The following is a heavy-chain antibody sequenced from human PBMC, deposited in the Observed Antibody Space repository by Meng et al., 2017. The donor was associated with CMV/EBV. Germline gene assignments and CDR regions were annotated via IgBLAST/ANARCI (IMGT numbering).Heavy chain of an antibody. CDR2: INHSGST. CDR1: GVSLSGYY. CDR3: ARVWVRPAVLRFLKSVRFDP. V-gene: IGHV4-34*01. J-gene: IGHJ5*02. D-gene: IGHD3-3*01. Sequence: QEPPHESCSVLFIPSETLSSSSVVDGVSLSGYYRSWIRQPPGKGREWIGEINHSGSTNYNPSLKSRVTISVDTSKNQFSLKLSSVTAADTAVYYCARVWVRPAVLRFLKSVRFDPWGQGTLVTVSS.